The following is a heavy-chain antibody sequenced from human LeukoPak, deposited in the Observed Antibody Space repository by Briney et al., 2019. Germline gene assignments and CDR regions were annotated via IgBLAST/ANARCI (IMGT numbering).Heavy chain of an antibody. CDR2: ISPNSGGT. V-gene: IGHV1-2*02. Sequence: ASVKVSCKASGYTFTGYYMHWVRPAPGQGLEWMGWISPNSGGTKYAQKFQGRVTMTRDTSISTAYMELSRLRSDDTAVYYCARTDYYDSSGYYGMDVWGQGTTVTISS. CDR3: ARTDYYDSSGYYGMDV. CDR1: GYTFTGYY. J-gene: IGHJ6*02. D-gene: IGHD3-22*01.